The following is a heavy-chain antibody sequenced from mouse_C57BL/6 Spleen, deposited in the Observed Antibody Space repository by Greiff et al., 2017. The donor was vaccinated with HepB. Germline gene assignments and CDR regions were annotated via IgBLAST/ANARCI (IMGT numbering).Heavy chain of an antibody. Sequence: QVQLQQSGAELARPGASVKLSCKASGYTFTSYGISWVKQRTGQGLEWIGEIYPRSGNTYYNEKFKGKATLTADKSSSTAYMELRSLTSEYSAVYFCARRELSSYEWSFDVWGTGTTVTVSS. D-gene: IGHD1-1*01. J-gene: IGHJ1*03. CDR1: GYTFTSYG. V-gene: IGHV1-81*01. CDR3: ARRELSSYEWSFDV. CDR2: IYPRSGNT.